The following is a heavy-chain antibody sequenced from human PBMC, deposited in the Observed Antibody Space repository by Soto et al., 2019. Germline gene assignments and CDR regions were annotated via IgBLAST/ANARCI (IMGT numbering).Heavy chain of an antibody. CDR3: TRVLRYFDWFPVPHHLGYFDY. V-gene: IGHV3-49*03. CDR2: IRSKAYGGTT. Sequence: HPGGSLRLSCTAPGFTFCDYAMSWFRQAPGKGLEWVGFIRSKAYGGTTEYAASVKGRFTISRDDSKSIAYLQMNSLKTEDTAVYYCTRVLRYFDWFPVPHHLGYFDYWGQGSLVTVSS. J-gene: IGHJ4*02. D-gene: IGHD3-9*01. CDR1: GFTFCDYA.